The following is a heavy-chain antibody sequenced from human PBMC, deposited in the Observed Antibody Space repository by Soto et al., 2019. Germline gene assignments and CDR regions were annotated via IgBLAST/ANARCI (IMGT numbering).Heavy chain of an antibody. CDR3: TTGPLRFLEWLLIDY. Sequence: GGSLRLSCAASGFTFSNAWMSWVRQAPGKGLEWVGRIKSKTDGGTTDYAAPVKGRFTISRDDSKNTLYLQMNSLKTEDTAVYYCTTGPLRFLEWLLIDYWGQGTLVTVSS. CDR1: GFTFSNAW. J-gene: IGHJ4*02. D-gene: IGHD3-3*01. V-gene: IGHV3-15*01. CDR2: IKSKTDGGTT.